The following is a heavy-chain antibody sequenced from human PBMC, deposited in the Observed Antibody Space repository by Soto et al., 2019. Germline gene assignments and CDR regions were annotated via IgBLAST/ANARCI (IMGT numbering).Heavy chain of an antibody. CDR2: IDPSDSQT. CDR1: GYSFACYW. Sequence: GESLKISCNGSGYSFACYWITWVRQKPGKGLEWMGRIDPSDSQTYYSPSFRGHVTISVTKSITTVFLQWSSLRASETAMYYCARQRYDSDTGPNFQYYFDAGGRGPLVTLSS. V-gene: IGHV5-10-1*01. D-gene: IGHD3-22*01. CDR3: ARQRYDSDTGPNFQYYFDA. J-gene: IGHJ4*02.